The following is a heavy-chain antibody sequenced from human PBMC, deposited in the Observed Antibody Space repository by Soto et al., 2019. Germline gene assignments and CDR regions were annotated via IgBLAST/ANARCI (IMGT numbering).Heavy chain of an antibody. CDR1: GYTFTNYD. D-gene: IGHD3-10*01. J-gene: IGHJ6*02. Sequence: QVHLVQSGAEVKKPGASVKVSCKASGYTFTNYDINWVRQAPGQGLEWMGWISTYTGNTNYAQKLQGRVTMTIDTSPSTAYMELRSLRSDDTAVYYCARGYYYGSGRPTPGGMDVWGQGTTVTVSS. V-gene: IGHV1-18*01. CDR2: ISTYTGNT. CDR3: ARGYYYGSGRPTPGGMDV.